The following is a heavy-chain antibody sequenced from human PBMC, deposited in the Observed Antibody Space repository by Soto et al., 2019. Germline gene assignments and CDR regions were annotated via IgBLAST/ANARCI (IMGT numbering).Heavy chain of an antibody. CDR2: IYYSGST. J-gene: IGHJ4*02. CDR1: GGSISSYY. V-gene: IGHV4-59*01. Sequence: QVQLQESGPGLVKPSETLSLTCTVSGGSISSYYWSWIRQPPGKGLDWIGYIYYSGSTNYNPSLKSRVTISVDTSKNQFSLKLSSVTAADTAVYYCARAWGRVFDYWGQGTLVTVSS. D-gene: IGHD2-15*01. CDR3: ARAWGRVFDY.